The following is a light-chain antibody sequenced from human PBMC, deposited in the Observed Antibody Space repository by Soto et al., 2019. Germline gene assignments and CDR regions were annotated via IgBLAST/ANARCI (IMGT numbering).Light chain of an antibody. CDR1: SSNIGDNY. CDR2: DND. J-gene: IGLJ7*01. CDR3: GTWDSSLSVAV. Sequence: HSVLTQPPSVSAAAGQKVTISCSGSSSNIGDNYVSWYQQVPGTAPKLLIYDNDQRSSGTPDRFSAYKSGTSATLGITGLQTGDEADYYCGTWDSSLSVAVFGGGTQLTVL. V-gene: IGLV1-51*01.